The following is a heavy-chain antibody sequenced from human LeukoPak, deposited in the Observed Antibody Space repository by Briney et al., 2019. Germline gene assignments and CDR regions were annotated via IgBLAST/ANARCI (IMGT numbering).Heavy chain of an antibody. V-gene: IGHV4-39*01. CDR3: ARQSGDLNGSSWYLPRY. CDR2: IYYSGST. D-gene: IGHD6-13*01. J-gene: IGHJ4*02. Sequence: SETLSLTCTVSGGSISSSSYYWGWIRQPPGKGLEWIGSIYYSGSTYYNPSLKSRVTISVDTSKNQFSLKLSSVTAADTAVYYCARQSGDLNGSSWYLPRYWGQGTLVTVSS. CDR1: GGSISSSSYY.